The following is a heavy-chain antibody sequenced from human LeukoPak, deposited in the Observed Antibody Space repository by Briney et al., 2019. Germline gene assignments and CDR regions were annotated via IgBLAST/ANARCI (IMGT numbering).Heavy chain of an antibody. CDR3: ARDRDYGDYRPVSFDL. Sequence: GGSLRLSCAASGFTFRSYEMNWVRQAPGKGLEWVSFISGGSGTIYYAASVKGRFTISRDNAKNSLYLQMNSLRVEDTAVYYCARDRDYGDYRPVSFDLWGQGTLVTVSS. CDR2: ISGGSGTI. V-gene: IGHV3-48*03. J-gene: IGHJ5*02. CDR1: GFTFRSYE. D-gene: IGHD4-17*01.